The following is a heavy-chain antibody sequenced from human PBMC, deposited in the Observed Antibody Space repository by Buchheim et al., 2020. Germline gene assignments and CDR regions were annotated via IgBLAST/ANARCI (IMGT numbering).Heavy chain of an antibody. Sequence: QVQLVESGGGVVQPGRSLRLSCAASGFTFHTYGMDWVRQAPGKGLEWVGVIWYDGSKKYYSDSVEGRFTISRDNSKNTLYLQMSSRRAEDTGVYYCARAGSYPSYYHGLNVGGKETT. CDR3: ARAGSYPSYYHGLNV. J-gene: IGHJ6*04. V-gene: IGHV3-33*01. CDR1: GFTFHTYG. CDR2: IWYDGSKK.